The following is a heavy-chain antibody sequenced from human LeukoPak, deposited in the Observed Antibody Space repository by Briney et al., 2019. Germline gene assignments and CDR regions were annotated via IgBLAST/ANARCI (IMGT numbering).Heavy chain of an antibody. CDR1: GYTLTELS. CDR2: FDPEDGET. J-gene: IGHJ4*02. Sequence: GASVKVSCKVSGYTLTELSMHWVRQAPGKGLEWMGGFDPEDGETIYAQKFQGRVTMTEDTSTDTAYMELSSLRSEDTAVYYCATLPRADILTGYSSGFVFDYWGQGTLVTVSS. CDR3: ATLPRADILTGYSSGFVFDY. V-gene: IGHV1-24*01. D-gene: IGHD3-9*01.